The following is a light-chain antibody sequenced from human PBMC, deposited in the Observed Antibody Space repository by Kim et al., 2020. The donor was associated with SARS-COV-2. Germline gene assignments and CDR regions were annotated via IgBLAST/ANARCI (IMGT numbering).Light chain of an antibody. CDR1: QSIVVW. CDR2: KAS. V-gene: IGKV1-5*03. Sequence: GSVGERVTLTGRASQSIVVWLAWYQQKPGKAPKLVIYKASTIDSGVPSRFSGSGSGTEFTLTISSLHPDDLGTYFCQQYSNYPLTFGGGTKVDIK. J-gene: IGKJ4*02. CDR3: QQYSNYPLT.